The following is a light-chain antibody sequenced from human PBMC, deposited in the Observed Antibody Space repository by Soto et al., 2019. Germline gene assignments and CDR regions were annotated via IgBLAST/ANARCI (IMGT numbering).Light chain of an antibody. Sequence: QSVLTQPPSASGTPGQRVTISCSGSSSNIGSNIVNWYQQVPGTAPKLLIHSDSQRPSGVPDRFSGSKSGTSASLAISGLQSEDEADYYCAGWDESLNGPVFGGGTKLTVL. V-gene: IGLV1-44*01. CDR3: AGWDESLNGPV. J-gene: IGLJ2*01. CDR1: SSNIGSNI. CDR2: SDS.